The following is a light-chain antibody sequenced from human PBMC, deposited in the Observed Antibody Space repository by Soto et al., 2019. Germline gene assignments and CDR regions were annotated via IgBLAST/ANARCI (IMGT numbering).Light chain of an antibody. CDR2: DAS. Sequence: EIRVTQSPSTLSVSPGDRATISCRASQSVSINLAWYQQKPGQAPRLLIYDASTSATGVPARFRGSGSWTKFTLTISSLQAEDFTAYYFPQYNYWPRTFGQGTKVEIK. V-gene: IGKV3-15*01. CDR3: PQYNYWPRT. CDR1: QSVSIN. J-gene: IGKJ1*01.